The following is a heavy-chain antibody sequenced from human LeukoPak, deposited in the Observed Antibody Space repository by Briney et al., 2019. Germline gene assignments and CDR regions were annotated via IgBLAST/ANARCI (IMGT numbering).Heavy chain of an antibody. V-gene: IGHV3-11*04. CDR1: GFTFSDYY. CDR3: ARVGPSVTTSISAYYYYMDV. J-gene: IGHJ6*03. D-gene: IGHD4-11*01. Sequence: GGSLRLSCAASGFTFSDYYMSWIRQAPGKGLEWVSYISSSGSTIYYADSVKGRFTISRDNAKNSLYLQMNSLRAEDTAVYYCARVGPSVTTSISAYYYYMDVWGKGTTVTVSS. CDR2: ISSSGSTI.